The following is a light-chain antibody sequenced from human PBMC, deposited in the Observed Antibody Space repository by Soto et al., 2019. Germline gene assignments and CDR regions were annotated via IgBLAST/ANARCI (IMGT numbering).Light chain of an antibody. J-gene: IGLJ1*01. Sequence: SYELTQPPSVSVAPGKTARITCGGNNIGSKSVHWYQQKPGQAPVLVIYYDSDRPSGIPERFSGSNSGNTATLTISRVEAGDEADDYCQVWDSSSDPPYVFGTGTKVTVL. CDR2: YDS. V-gene: IGLV3-21*04. CDR1: NIGSKS. CDR3: QVWDSSSDPPYV.